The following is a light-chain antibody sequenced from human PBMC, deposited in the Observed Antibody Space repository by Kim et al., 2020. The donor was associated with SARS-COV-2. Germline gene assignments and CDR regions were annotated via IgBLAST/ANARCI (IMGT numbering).Light chain of an antibody. CDR1: QDISNH. J-gene: IGKJ2*03. CDR3: TQYKSYPYS. Sequence: DIQMTQSPSSLSASVGDRVTITCRASQDISNHLAWFQQKPGKAPKRLIYAASTLQSGVPSRFSGSGSGTEFTLTISSLQSEECATYYCTQYKSYPYSFGQGTKLEIK. CDR2: AAS. V-gene: IGKV1-17*03.